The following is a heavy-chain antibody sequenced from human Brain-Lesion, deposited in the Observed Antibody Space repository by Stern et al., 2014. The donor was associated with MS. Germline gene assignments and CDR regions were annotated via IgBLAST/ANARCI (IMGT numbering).Heavy chain of an antibody. D-gene: IGHD2-15*01. CDR1: GGSVSSTSYA. Sequence: VQLVESGPGLVKPSETLSLTCTVAGGSVSSTSYAWAWIRQPPGKGLEWIGTIYYSGNTHYSPSLKSRLTISLDTSQNQFSLQLSSVTAADTAVYYCAGEEDIRYCSGGSCTGNWFDPWGQGTLVTVSS. J-gene: IGHJ5*02. V-gene: IGHV4-39*01. CDR2: IYYSGNT. CDR3: AGEEDIRYCSGGSCTGNWFDP.